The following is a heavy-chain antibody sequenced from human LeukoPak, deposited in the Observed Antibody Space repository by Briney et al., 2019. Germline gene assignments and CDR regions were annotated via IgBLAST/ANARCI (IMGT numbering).Heavy chain of an antibody. J-gene: IGHJ4*02. D-gene: IGHD2-15*01. Sequence: GGSLRLSCAASGFAFTSYAMSWVRQAPGKGLEWVSVISGSGGSTYYADSVQGRFTISRDNSKSTLCLQMNSLRAEDTAVYYCAKQLGYCSDGSCYFPYWGQGTLVTVSS. CDR1: GFAFTSYA. V-gene: IGHV3-23*01. CDR3: AKQLGYCSDGSCYFPY. CDR2: ISGSGGST.